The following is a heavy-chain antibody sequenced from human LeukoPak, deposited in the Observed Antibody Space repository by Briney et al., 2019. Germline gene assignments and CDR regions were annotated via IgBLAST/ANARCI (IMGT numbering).Heavy chain of an antibody. CDR2: INTNSGAT. J-gene: IGHJ6*03. CDR1: GYTFTDYF. V-gene: IGHV1-2*02. Sequence: GASVKVSCKASGYTFTDYFMQWVRQVPGQGLEWMGWINTNSGATLYAQKFQGRVTMTRDTSSSRVYMELSTLTSDDTAVYYCAKSLYFYDRSNYRYYYYMDVWAAGTTVTVSS. CDR3: AKSLYFYDRSNYRYYYYMDV. D-gene: IGHD3-22*01.